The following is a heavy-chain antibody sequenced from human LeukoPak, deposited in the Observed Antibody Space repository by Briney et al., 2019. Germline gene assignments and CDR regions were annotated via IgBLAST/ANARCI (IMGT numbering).Heavy chain of an antibody. CDR1: GFTLSSYW. V-gene: IGHV3-23*01. CDR3: AKVFYSGYRVRGVIKGVEDY. CDR2: ISVGTYTT. D-gene: IGHD3-10*01. Sequence: GGSLRLSCAASGFTLSSYWMNWVRQAPGKGLEWVSSISVGTYTTYYADSVKGRFTISRDNSKNTLYLQMNSLRAEDTAVYYCAKVFYSGYRVRGVIKGVEDYWGQGTLVTVSS. J-gene: IGHJ4*02.